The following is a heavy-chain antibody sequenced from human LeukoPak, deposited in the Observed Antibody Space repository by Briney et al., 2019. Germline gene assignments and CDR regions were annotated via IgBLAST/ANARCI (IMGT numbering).Heavy chain of an antibody. J-gene: IGHJ4*02. V-gene: IGHV3-30-3*01. Sequence: PGRSLRLSCAASGFTFSSYAMHWVRQAPGKGLEWVAVISYDGSNKYYAESVKGRFTISRDNSKNTLYLQMNSLRAEDTAVYYCARGAYYYDSSGYYWGQGTLVTVSS. CDR1: GFTFSSYA. CDR3: ARGAYYYDSSGYY. CDR2: ISYDGSNK. D-gene: IGHD3-22*01.